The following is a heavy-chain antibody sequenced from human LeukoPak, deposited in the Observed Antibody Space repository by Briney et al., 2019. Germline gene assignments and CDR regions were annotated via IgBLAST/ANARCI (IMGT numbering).Heavy chain of an antibody. Sequence: SETLSLTCTVSGGSISNYYWSWIRQPPGKGLEWIGEINHSGSTNYNPSLKSRVTISVDTSKNQFSLKLSSVTAADTAVYYCARRISRWLQPAAFDIRGQGTMVTVSS. J-gene: IGHJ3*02. CDR3: ARRISRWLQPAAFDI. D-gene: IGHD5-24*01. V-gene: IGHV4-34*01. CDR1: GGSISNYY. CDR2: INHSGST.